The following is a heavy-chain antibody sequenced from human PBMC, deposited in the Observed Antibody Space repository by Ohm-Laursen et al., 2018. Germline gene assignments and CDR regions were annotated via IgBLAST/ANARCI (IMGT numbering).Heavy chain of an antibody. CDR1: GFTFSSYG. D-gene: IGHD3-22*01. J-gene: IGHJ3*01. CDR2: ISYDGSNK. CDR3: LSGSGYSST. V-gene: IGHV3-33*05. Sequence: SLRLSCAAPGFTFSSYGMHWVRQAPGKGLEWVAVISYDGSNKYYADSVKGRFTISRDNSKNTLYLQMNSVRVEDTAVYYCLSGSGYSSTWGQGTMVTVSS.